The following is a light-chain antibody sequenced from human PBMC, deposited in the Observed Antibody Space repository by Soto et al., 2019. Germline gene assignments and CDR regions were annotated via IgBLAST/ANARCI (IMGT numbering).Light chain of an antibody. CDR3: QSYDTALGGWL. V-gene: IGLV1-40*01. CDR1: SSNIGTAYE. Sequence: QSVLTQPPSGSGAPGQRVTISCTGSSSNIGTAYEVHWYQQLPGTAPTLLIFATSNRASGVPARFSGSKSGTSASLAITGLQSDDEATYYCQSYDTALGGWLFGGGTKVTVL. J-gene: IGLJ3*02. CDR2: ATS.